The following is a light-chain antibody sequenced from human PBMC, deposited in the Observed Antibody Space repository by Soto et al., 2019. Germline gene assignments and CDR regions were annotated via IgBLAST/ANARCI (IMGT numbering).Light chain of an antibody. CDR3: YSYAGRNLYV. V-gene: IGLV1-51*01. J-gene: IGLJ1*01. CDR1: SSNIGNNY. CDR2: EGS. Sequence: QSVLTQPPSVSAAPGQKVTISCSGSSSNIGNNYVSWYQQLPGTAPKLLIYEGSQRPSGVSNRFSGSKSGNTASLTISGLQAEDEADYYCYSYAGRNLYVFGTGTKLTVL.